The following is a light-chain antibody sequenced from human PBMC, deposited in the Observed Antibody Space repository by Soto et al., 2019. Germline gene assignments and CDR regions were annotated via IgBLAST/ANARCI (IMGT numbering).Light chain of an antibody. CDR2: RAS. V-gene: IGKV3-15*01. Sequence: VVMTQSPVTLSVSSVEGATLSGMASYSVNSNLAWYQQKPGQAPRLLIYRASTRATGIAARFSGSGSGTEFTLTIASLQSEDSAVYYCQQYDSWPMTFGQGTRLEIK. CDR1: YSVNSN. J-gene: IGKJ5*01. CDR3: QQYDSWPMT.